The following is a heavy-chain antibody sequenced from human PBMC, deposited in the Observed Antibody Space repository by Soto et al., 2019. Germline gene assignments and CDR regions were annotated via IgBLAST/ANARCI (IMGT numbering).Heavy chain of an antibody. D-gene: IGHD2-15*01. CDR2: IYYSGST. Sequence: QVQLQESGPRLVKPSQTLSLICTVSGGSISSGEYYWSWIRQPPGKGLEWIGYIYYSGSTYYNPSRESRVTISVDTSKNQFSLKLSSVTAADTAVYYCARVGKVAAARPYFYHAMDVWGQGTTVTVSS. CDR1: GGSISSGEYY. CDR3: ARVGKVAAARPYFYHAMDV. J-gene: IGHJ6*02. V-gene: IGHV4-30-4*01.